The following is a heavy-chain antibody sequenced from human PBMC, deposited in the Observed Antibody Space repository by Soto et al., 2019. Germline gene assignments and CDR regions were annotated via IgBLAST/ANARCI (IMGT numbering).Heavy chain of an antibody. J-gene: IGHJ6*02. CDR2: ISYDGSNK. CDR1: GFTFSSYG. V-gene: IGHV3-30*18. D-gene: IGHD3-22*01. CDR3: AKDLGVIDDGMDV. Sequence: HPGGSLRLSCAASGFTFSSYGMHWVRQAPGKGLEWVAVISYDGSNKYYADSVKGRFTISRDNSKNTLYLQMNSLRAEDTAVYYCAKDLGVIDDGMDVWGQGTTVTVSS.